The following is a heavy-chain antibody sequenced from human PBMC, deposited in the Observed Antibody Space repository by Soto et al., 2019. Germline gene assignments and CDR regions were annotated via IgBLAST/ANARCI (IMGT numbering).Heavy chain of an antibody. D-gene: IGHD3-3*01. V-gene: IGHV1-69*04. Sequence: SVKVSCKASGGTFSSYTISWVRQAPGQGLEWMGRIIPILGIANYAQKFQGRVTITADKSTSTAYMELSSLRSEDTAVYYCARDQGYYDFWSGYSFDYWGQGTLVTVSS. CDR3: ARDQGYYDFWSGYSFDY. CDR2: IIPILGIA. J-gene: IGHJ4*02. CDR1: GGTFSSYT.